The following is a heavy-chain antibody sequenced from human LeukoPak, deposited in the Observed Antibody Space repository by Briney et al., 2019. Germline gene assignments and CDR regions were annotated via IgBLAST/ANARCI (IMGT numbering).Heavy chain of an antibody. CDR1: GYTFSGYG. CDR3: GTDLSVGDYCAKYYYYNMDV. J-gene: IGHJ6*03. Sequence: ASVKVSCKASGYTFSGYGIGWVRQAPGQGLEWMGLISAYNNNANYAQKSQGRVTMTTDTSTTTAYMELRSLRSDDTAVYYCGTDLSVGDYCAKYYYYNMDVWGKGKTVTVSS. V-gene: IGHV1-18*01. D-gene: IGHD3-10*01. CDR2: ISAYNNNA.